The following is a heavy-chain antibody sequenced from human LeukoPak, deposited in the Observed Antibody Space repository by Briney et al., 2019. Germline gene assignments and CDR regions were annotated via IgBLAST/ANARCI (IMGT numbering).Heavy chain of an antibody. Sequence: GGSLRLSCAASGFTVSSNYMSWVRQAPGKGLEGVSVIYRGGRRYYVDSVNGRFTISRDNSKTMLYLQMNSLRAQDTAVYYCARTYCSGGSCYYYYYYYGMDVWGQGTTVTVSS. CDR3: ARTYCSGGSCYYYYYYYGMDV. V-gene: IGHV3-66*01. D-gene: IGHD2-15*01. CDR1: GFTVSSNY. J-gene: IGHJ6*02. CDR2: IYRGGRR.